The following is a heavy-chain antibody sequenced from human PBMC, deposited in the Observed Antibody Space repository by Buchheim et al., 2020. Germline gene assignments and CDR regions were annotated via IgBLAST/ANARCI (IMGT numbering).Heavy chain of an antibody. V-gene: IGHV4-34*01. J-gene: IGHJ4*02. CDR2: IYYSGST. CDR3: ARDSSSWFRGDDY. CDR1: GGSFSGYY. Sequence: QVQLQQWGAGLLKPSETLSLTCAVYGGSFSGYYWSWIRQPPGKGLEWIGYIYYSGSTYYNPSLKSRVTISVDTSKNQFSLKLSSVTAADTAVYYCARDSSSWFRGDDYWGQGTL. D-gene: IGHD6-13*01.